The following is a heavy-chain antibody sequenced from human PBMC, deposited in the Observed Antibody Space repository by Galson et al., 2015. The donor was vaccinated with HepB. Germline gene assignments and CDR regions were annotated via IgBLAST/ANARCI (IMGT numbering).Heavy chain of an antibody. CDR3: ARVGGYYFSLDY. CDR2: ISVYNGNT. V-gene: IGHV1-18*01. CDR1: GYTFSTYG. D-gene: IGHD3-22*01. J-gene: IGHJ4*02. Sequence: SVKVSCKASGYTFSTYGITWVRQAPGQGLEWMGWISVYNGNTDFAQKFQDRVTMTTDTSTSAAYMELRSLRYDDTAVYYCARVGGYYFSLDYWGQGTLVTVSS.